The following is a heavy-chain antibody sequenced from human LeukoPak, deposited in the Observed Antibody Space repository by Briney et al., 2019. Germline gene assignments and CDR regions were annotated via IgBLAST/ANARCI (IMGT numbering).Heavy chain of an antibody. CDR2: INTDGSST. CDR3: ATDASGITHHAMDV. Sequence: GGSLRLSCEGSGFSFSSYWMHWVRQAPGKGLVWVSRINTDGSSTSYADSVKGRFTISRDNAKNTLYLQMNSLRAEDTAVYYCATDASGITHHAMDVWGQGTTVTVSS. V-gene: IGHV3-74*01. J-gene: IGHJ6*02. CDR1: GFSFSSYW. D-gene: IGHD3-10*01.